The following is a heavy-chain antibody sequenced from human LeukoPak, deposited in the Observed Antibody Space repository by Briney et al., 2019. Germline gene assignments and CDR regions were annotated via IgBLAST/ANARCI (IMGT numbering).Heavy chain of an antibody. J-gene: IGHJ4*02. CDR2: IKSKTDGGTT. CDR3: TTETSDIVATISRVGY. V-gene: IGHV3-15*07. D-gene: IGHD5-12*01. CDR1: DFTFSNAW. Sequence: GGSLRLSCEASDFTFSNAWMNWVRQAPGQGLEWVGRIKSKTDGGTTDSAAPVRGRFTISRDDSKNTLYLQMNSLKTEDTAVYYCTTETSDIVATISRVGYWGQGTLVTVSS.